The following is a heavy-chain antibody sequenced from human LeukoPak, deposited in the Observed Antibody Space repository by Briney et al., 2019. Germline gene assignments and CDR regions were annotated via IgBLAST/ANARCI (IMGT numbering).Heavy chain of an antibody. Sequence: SETLSLTCSVSGGSISSHYWIWIRQPPGKGLEWIGYIYYSGSTNYNPSLKSRVTIPVDTSKNQFSLKLSSVTAADTAVYYCARYVVSSFDYWGQGTLVTVSS. CDR2: IYYSGST. V-gene: IGHV4-59*11. CDR1: GGSISSHY. CDR3: ARYVVSSFDY. J-gene: IGHJ4*02. D-gene: IGHD2-21*01.